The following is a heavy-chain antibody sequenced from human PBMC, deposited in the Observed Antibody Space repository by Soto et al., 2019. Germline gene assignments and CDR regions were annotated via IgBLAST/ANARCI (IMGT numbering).Heavy chain of an antibody. CDR2: IIPIFGTA. Sequence: SVKVSCKASGGTFSSYAISWVRQAPGQGLEWMGGIIPIFGTANYAQKFQGRVTITADESTSTAYMELSSLRSEDTAVYYCARSIVLVPAALYTPTDYSGQGTLVTVST. V-gene: IGHV1-69*13. CDR1: GGTFSSYA. D-gene: IGHD2-2*01. J-gene: IGHJ4*02. CDR3: ARSIVLVPAALYTPTDY.